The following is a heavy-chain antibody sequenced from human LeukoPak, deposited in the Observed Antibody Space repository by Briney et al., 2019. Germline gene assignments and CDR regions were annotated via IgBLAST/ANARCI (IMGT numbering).Heavy chain of an antibody. CDR3: ARELLPYYYDSSGQFEY. CDR2: IYYSGST. CDR1: GGSISSGDYY. J-gene: IGHJ4*02. D-gene: IGHD3-22*01. Sequence: PSETLSLTCTVSGGSISSGDYYWSWIRQPPGKGLGWIGYIYYSGSTYYNPSLKSRVTMSVDTSKNQFSLKLSSVTAADTAVYYCARELLPYYYDSSGQFEYWGQGTLVTVSS. V-gene: IGHV4-30-4*01.